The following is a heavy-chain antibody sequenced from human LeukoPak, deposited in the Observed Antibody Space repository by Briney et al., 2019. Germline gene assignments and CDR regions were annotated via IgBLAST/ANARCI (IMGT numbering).Heavy chain of an antibody. V-gene: IGHV4-30-2*01. CDR1: GGSISSGGYY. Sequence: PSQTLSLTCTVSGGSISSGGYYWNWIRQPPGKGLEWIGYIYHRGSTNYNPSLKSRVTISVDTSKNQFSLKLSSVTAADTAVYYCARSSGPLEPSGYFDYWGQGTLVTVSS. CDR3: ARSSGPLEPSGYFDY. D-gene: IGHD3-22*01. CDR2: IYHRGST. J-gene: IGHJ4*02.